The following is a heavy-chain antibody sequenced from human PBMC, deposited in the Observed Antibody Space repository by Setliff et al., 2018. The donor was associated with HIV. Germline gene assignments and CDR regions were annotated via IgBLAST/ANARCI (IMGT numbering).Heavy chain of an antibody. V-gene: IGHV4-59*12. D-gene: IGHD6-6*01. CDR2: IYYSGRT. CDR3: ARARSLITVRRSFDY. J-gene: IGHJ4*02. CDR1: GDSLSGYY. Sequence: PSETLSLTCTVSGDSLSGYYWNWIRQPPGKGLEWIGYIYYSGRTDYNPSFRHRASISVDTSKNQFSLKLNSVTAADTAVYYCARARSLITVRRSFDYWGQGTLVTVSS.